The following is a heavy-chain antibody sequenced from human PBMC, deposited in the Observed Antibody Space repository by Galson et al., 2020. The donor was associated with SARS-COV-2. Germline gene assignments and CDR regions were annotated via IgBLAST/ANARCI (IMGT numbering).Heavy chain of an antibody. CDR1: GYSFANYG. J-gene: IGHJ4*02. CDR3: ARGGEQALDY. CDR2: INPHSGNS. D-gene: IGHD3-10*01. V-gene: IGHV1-8*01. Sequence: ASVKVSCKASGYSFANYGISWVRQATGQGLEWLGWINPHSGNSYYSQKFQGRVTMTRDTSIRTIYMELNSLTYEDAAIYFCARGGEQALDYWGQGTLVTVSS.